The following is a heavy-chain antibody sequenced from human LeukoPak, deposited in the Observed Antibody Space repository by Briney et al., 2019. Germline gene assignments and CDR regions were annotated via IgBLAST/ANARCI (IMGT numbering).Heavy chain of an antibody. J-gene: IGHJ4*02. CDR2: IIPIFGTA. D-gene: IGHD6-13*01. CDR1: GGTFSSYA. Sequence: ASVKVSCKVSGGTFSSYAISWVRQAPGQGLEWMGGIIPIFGTANYAQKLQGRVTMTTDTSTSTAYMELRSLRSDDTAVYYCARDPGYSRTPGYWGQGTLVTVSS. V-gene: IGHV1-69*05. CDR3: ARDPGYSRTPGY.